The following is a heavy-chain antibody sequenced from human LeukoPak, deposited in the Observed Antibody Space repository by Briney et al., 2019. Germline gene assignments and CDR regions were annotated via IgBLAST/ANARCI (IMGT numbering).Heavy chain of an antibody. V-gene: IGHV3-23*01. CDR2: ISGSGGST. J-gene: IGHJ5*02. CDR1: GFTFSSYA. CDR3: AKGDEVAAAAANWFDP. Sequence: GGSLRLSCAASGFTFSSYAMSWVRLAPGKGLEWVSAISGSGGSTYYADSVKGRFTISRDNSKNTLYLQMNSLRAEDTAVYYCAKGDEVAAAAANWFDPWGQGTLVTVSS. D-gene: IGHD6-13*01.